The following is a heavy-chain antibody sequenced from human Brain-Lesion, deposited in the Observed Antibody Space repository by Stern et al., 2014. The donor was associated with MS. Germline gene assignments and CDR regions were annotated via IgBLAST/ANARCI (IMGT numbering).Heavy chain of an antibody. CDR1: GGSISSGGYY. J-gene: IGHJ6*02. CDR3: ARGRVVPGFQYYATDV. CDR2: IFNSGST. Sequence: QMQLVESGPGLVKPSQTLSLSCTVSGGSISSGGYYWSWIRQPAGKGLEWIGRIFNSGSTSYNPPLNSRVTISIHNSQNQFSLRLNSMTAADTAVYYCARGRVVPGFQYYATDVWGQGTTVIVSS. D-gene: IGHD2-2*01. V-gene: IGHV4-61*02.